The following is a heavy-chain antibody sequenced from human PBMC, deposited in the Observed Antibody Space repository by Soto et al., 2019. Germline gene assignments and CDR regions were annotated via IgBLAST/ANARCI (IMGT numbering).Heavy chain of an antibody. CDR2: IYYSGST. Sequence: QLQLQESGPGLVKPSETLSLTCTVSGGSISSSSYYWGWIRQPPGKGLEWIGSIYYSGSTYYNPSLKSRVTISVDTTKNQFSLKLSSVTAADTAVYYCARRSNDYGHYVWGQGTLVTVSS. V-gene: IGHV4-39*01. J-gene: IGHJ4*02. CDR1: GGSISSSSYY. CDR3: ARRSNDYGHYV. D-gene: IGHD4-17*01.